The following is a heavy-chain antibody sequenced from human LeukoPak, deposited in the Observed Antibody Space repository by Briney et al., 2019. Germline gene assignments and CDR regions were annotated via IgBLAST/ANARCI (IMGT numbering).Heavy chain of an antibody. Sequence: PSQTLSLTCTVSNGSISSDTYFWSWIRQPAGKGLEWIGRMSSSGISTYSPSLKSRVTISIDTSRNQFSLKLSSVTAADTAVYYCARDSAQYGPFDYWGQGTLVTVSS. CDR1: NGSISSDTYF. CDR3: ARDSAQYGPFDY. D-gene: IGHD2-2*01. V-gene: IGHV4-61*02. J-gene: IGHJ4*02. CDR2: MSSSGIS.